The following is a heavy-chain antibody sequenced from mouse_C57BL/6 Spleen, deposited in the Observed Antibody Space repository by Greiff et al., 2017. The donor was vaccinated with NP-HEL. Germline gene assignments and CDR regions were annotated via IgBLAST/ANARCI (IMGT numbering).Heavy chain of an antibody. D-gene: IGHD2-12*01. CDR2: IYPGDGDT. CDR3: ARGDYSRSWFAY. CDR1: GYAFSSYW. Sequence: QVTLKESGAELVKPGASVKISCKASGYAFSSYWMNWVKQRPGKGLEWIGQIYPGDGDTNYNGKFKGKATLTADKSSSTAYMQRSSLTSEDSAVYFGARGDYSRSWFAYWGQGTLVTVSA. V-gene: IGHV1-80*01. J-gene: IGHJ3*01.